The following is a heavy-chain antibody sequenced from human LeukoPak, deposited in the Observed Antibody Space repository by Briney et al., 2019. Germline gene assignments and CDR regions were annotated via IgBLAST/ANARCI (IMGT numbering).Heavy chain of an antibody. D-gene: IGHD2-8*01. J-gene: IGHJ4*02. CDR1: GYTFTGYY. CDR2: INPNRGGT. Sequence: ASVKVSCKASGYTFTGYYMHWVRQAPGQGLEWMGWINPNRGGTNNAQKFQGRVTMTRDTSISTAYMELSRLRSDDTAVYYCAKYAKGCYFDYWGQGTLVTVSS. V-gene: IGHV1-2*02. CDR3: AKYAKGCYFDY.